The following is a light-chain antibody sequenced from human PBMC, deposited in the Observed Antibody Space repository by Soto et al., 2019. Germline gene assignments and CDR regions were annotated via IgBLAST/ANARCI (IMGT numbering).Light chain of an antibody. CDR2: DAS. J-gene: IGKJ1*01. CDR3: QQYETFSGT. CDR1: QSISSW. Sequence: IQMTQSPSTLSGSVVDRVTITCRASQSISSWLAWYQQKPGEAPKLLIYDASALPRGVPSRFSGSGSGTKFTLTIASLQPDDFATYYCQQYETFSGTFGPGTKVDIK. V-gene: IGKV1-5*01.